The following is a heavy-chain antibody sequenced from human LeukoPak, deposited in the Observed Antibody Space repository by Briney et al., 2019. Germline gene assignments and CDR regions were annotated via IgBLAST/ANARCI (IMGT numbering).Heavy chain of an antibody. J-gene: IGHJ6*02. CDR1: GGTFSSYA. Sequence: ASVKVSCKASGGTFSSYAISWVRQAPGQGLEWMGWINPNSGGTNYAQKFQGRVTMTRDTSISTAYMELSRLRSDDTAVYYCARTSIYYYGMDVWGQGTTVTVSS. CDR3: ARTSIYYYGMDV. D-gene: IGHD2-21*01. V-gene: IGHV1-2*02. CDR2: INPNSGGT.